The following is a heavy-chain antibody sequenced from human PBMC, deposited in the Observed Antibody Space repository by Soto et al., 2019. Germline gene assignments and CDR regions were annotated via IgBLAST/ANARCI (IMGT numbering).Heavy chain of an antibody. CDR1: GYTLTRYD. CDR2: MNPNSGNT. J-gene: IGHJ4*02. Sequence: GGSVKVSFQASGYTLTRYDINWGGQATGQGLEWMGWMNPNSGNTGYAQKFQGRVTMTRNTSISTAYMELSSLRSEDTAVYYCAREKYGGYFDYWGQGTLVTVPQ. CDR3: AREKYGGYFDY. D-gene: IGHD2-15*01. V-gene: IGHV1-8*01.